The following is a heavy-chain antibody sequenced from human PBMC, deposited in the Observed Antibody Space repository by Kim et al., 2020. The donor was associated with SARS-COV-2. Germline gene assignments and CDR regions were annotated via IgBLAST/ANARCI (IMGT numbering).Heavy chain of an antibody. CDR1: GGSISSGSYY. D-gene: IGHD3-16*02. CDR3: AREVITFGGVIEPDAFDI. CDR2: IYTSGST. J-gene: IGHJ3*02. Sequence: SETLSLTCTVSGGSISSGSYYWSWIRQPAGKGLEWIGRIYTSGSTNYNPSLKSRVTISVDTSKNQFSLKLSSVTAADTAVYYCAREVITFGGVIEPDAFDIWGQGTMVTVSS. V-gene: IGHV4-61*02.